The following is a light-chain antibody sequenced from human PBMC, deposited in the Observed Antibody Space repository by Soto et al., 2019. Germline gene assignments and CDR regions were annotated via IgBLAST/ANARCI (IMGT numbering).Light chain of an antibody. CDR3: HQIFSAPFT. Sequence: IRMTQSPSSLSASVGDRVTVTCRASQTIKKYLNWYQCKPGKAPKLLIYGASNLQRGVPSRFSGSGSGTDFTLIISRLETEDFATYYCHQIFSAPFTFGQGTGLE. CDR2: GAS. J-gene: IGKJ2*01. V-gene: IGKV1-39*01. CDR1: QTIKKY.